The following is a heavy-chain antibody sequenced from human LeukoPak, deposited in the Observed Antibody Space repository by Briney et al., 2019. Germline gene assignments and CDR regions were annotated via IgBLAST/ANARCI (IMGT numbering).Heavy chain of an antibody. J-gene: IGHJ3*02. D-gene: IGHD2/OR15-2a*01. CDR1: GFNLSNYD. V-gene: IGHV3-30*18. CDR3: ANDREEYSWRDAFDI. CDR2: ISYDGGDN. Sequence: GKSLRLSCAASGFNLSNYDMHWVRQPPGKGLEWVAIISYDGGDNNYADSVKGRFTISRGNSNNTLYLQMTSLRAEDTAVYYCANDREEYSWRDAFDIWGQGTMVTVSS.